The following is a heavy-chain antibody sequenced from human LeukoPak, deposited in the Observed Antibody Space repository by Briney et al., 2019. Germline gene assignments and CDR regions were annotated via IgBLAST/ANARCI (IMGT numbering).Heavy chain of an antibody. CDR3: ARGKYSYGCFDY. J-gene: IGHJ4*02. CDR1: GYIFISYA. Sequence: ASVKVSCKASGYIFISYAIHWVRQAPGQRLEWMGWINAGNGNTKYSQKFQGRVTITRDTSASTAYMELSSLRSEDTAVYYCARGKYSYGCFDYWGQGTLVTVSS. V-gene: IGHV1-3*01. D-gene: IGHD5-18*01. CDR2: INAGNGNT.